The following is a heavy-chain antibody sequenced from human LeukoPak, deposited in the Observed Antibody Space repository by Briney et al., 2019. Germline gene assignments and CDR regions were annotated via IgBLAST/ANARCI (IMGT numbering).Heavy chain of an antibody. Sequence: ASVKVSCKASGYTFTSYGISWVRQAPGQGLEWMGWISAYNGNTNYAQKLQGRVTMTTDTSTSTDYMELRSLRSDDTAVYYCARDRRYYGSGSYYEWGQGTLVTVSS. D-gene: IGHD3-10*01. V-gene: IGHV1-18*01. CDR3: ARDRRYYGSGSYYE. CDR1: GYTFTSYG. CDR2: ISAYNGNT. J-gene: IGHJ4*02.